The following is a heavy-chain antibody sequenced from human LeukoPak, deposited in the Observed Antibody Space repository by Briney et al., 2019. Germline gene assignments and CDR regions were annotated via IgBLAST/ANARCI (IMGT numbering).Heavy chain of an antibody. Sequence: GSLRLSCAASGFTFSSYAMSWVRQAPGKGLEWIGEINHSGSTNYNPSLKSRVTISVDTSKNQFSLKLSSVTAADTAVYYCARGVGVDYDFWSGYFDYWGQGTLVTVSS. CDR3: ARGVGVDYDFWSGYFDY. CDR1: GFTFSSYA. CDR2: INHSGST. J-gene: IGHJ4*02. V-gene: IGHV4-34*01. D-gene: IGHD3-3*01.